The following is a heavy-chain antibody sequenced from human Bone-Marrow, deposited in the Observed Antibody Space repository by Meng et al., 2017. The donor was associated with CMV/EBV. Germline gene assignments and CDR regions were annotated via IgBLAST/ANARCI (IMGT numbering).Heavy chain of an antibody. CDR2: ISSSGSTI. CDR3: ARSHSKGCSSTSCYYYYYYGMDV. J-gene: IGHJ6*02. Sequence: GESLKISCAASGFTFSDYYMSWIRQAPGKGLEWVSYISSSGSTIYYADSVKGRFTISRDNAKNSLYLQMNSLRVEDTAVYYCARSHSKGCSSTSCYYYYYYGMDVWGQGTTVTVSS. CDR1: GFTFSDYY. D-gene: IGHD2-2*01. V-gene: IGHV3-11*04.